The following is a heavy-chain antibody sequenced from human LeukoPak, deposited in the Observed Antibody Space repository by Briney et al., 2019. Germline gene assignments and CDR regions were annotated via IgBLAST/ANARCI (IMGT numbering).Heavy chain of an antibody. D-gene: IGHD5-12*01. CDR2: IYNSGRT. Sequence: PSQTLSLTCTVSGVSISSGGYYWNWIRQHPGKVLEWIGYIYNSGRTHTQPSLKSRVTISVDTSKNQLSLKLRYVTAADTAVYYCARGAKMATRGFDYWGQGTLVTVSS. V-gene: IGHV4-31*03. J-gene: IGHJ4*02. CDR1: GVSISSGGYY. CDR3: ARGAKMATRGFDY.